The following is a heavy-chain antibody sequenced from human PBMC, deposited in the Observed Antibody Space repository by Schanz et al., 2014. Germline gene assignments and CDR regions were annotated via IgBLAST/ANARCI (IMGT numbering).Heavy chain of an antibody. V-gene: IGHV1-69*04. Sequence: VQLEQSGAEVKKPGSSVKVSCKASGGTFSSFGINWVRQAPGQGLEWMGRFIPILGIANYAQKFQGRVTITADKSSDTAYMELSSLRSEDTAVYYCAREVGLYDRGWFDPWGQGTLVTVSS. CDR3: AREVGLYDRGWFDP. D-gene: IGHD3-22*01. CDR2: FIPILGIA. J-gene: IGHJ5*02. CDR1: GGTFSSFG.